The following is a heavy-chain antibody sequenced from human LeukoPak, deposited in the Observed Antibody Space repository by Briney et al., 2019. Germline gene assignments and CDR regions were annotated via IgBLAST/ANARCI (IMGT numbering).Heavy chain of an antibody. V-gene: IGHV4-59*01. Sequence: SETLSLTCTVPGGSISSYYWSWIRQPPGKGLEWIGYISYSGSTNYNPSLKSRVTISVDTSKNQFSLTLSSVTAADTAVYYCARELDSSTWYNGAFDSWGQGTMVTVSS. CDR2: ISYSGST. J-gene: IGHJ3*02. CDR3: ARELDSSTWYNGAFDS. D-gene: IGHD6-13*01. CDR1: GGSISSYY.